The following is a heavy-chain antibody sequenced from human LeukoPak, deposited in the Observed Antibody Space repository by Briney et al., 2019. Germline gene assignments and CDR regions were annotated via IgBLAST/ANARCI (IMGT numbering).Heavy chain of an antibody. D-gene: IGHD3-3*01. CDR1: GFPFSSYW. V-gene: IGHV3-7*01. J-gene: IGHJ4*02. Sequence: GESLRLSCVASGFPFSSYWMTWVRQAPGKGLEWVANIKEDGSEKYYVDSVKGRFTISRDNAKNSLYLQMNSLRAEDTAMYYCARDRSAAYWGQGALVTVSS. CDR2: IKEDGSEK. CDR3: ARDRSAAY.